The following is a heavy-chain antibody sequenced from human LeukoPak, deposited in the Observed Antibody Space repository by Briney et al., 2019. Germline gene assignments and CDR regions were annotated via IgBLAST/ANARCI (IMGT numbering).Heavy chain of an antibody. V-gene: IGHV4-4*02. CDR3: ASSSNTRPGY. CDR2: IYHSGTT. Sequence: SGTLSLTCAVSGGSNISTNWWNWVRQPPGKGLEWIGEIYHSGTTTYNASLKSRVSISVDKSKNQFSLTLSSATAADTAVYYCASSSNTRPGYWGQGILVTVSS. J-gene: IGHJ4*02. CDR1: GGSNISTNW. D-gene: IGHD6-13*01.